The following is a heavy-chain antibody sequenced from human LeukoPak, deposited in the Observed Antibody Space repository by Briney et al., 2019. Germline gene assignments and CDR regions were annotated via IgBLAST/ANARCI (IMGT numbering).Heavy chain of an antibody. CDR2: IYYSGST. J-gene: IGHJ3*02. CDR1: GGSISSSSYY. D-gene: IGHD3-22*01. Sequence: SETLSLTCTVSGGSISSSSYYWGWIRQPPGKGLEWIGSIYYSGSTYYNPSLKSRVTISVDTSKNQFSLKLGSVTAADTAVYYCARLAYSYYYDSSNAFDIWGQGTMVTVSS. CDR3: ARLAYSYYYDSSNAFDI. V-gene: IGHV4-39*01.